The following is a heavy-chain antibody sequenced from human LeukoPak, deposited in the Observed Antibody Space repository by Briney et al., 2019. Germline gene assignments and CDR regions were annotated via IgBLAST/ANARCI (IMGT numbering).Heavy chain of an antibody. CDR2: INPNSGGT. J-gene: IGHJ4*02. CDR1: GYTFTGYY. Sequence: ASVKVSCKASGYTFTGYYMHWVRQAPGQGLEWMGWINPNSGGTNYAQKFQGRVAMTRDTSISTAYMELSRLRSDDTAVYYCARLSGYDSLYYFDYWGQGTLVTVSS. D-gene: IGHD5-12*01. V-gene: IGHV1-2*02. CDR3: ARLSGYDSLYYFDY.